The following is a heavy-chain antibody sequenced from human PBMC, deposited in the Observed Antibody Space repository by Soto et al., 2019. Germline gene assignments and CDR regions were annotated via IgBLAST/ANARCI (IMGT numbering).Heavy chain of an antibody. CDR1: GGTFSSYA. CDR3: ARTTVVTSKGGYYYYGMDV. CDR2: IIPIFGTA. J-gene: IGHJ6*02. D-gene: IGHD4-17*01. Sequence: QVQLVQSGAEVKKPGSSVKVSCKASGGTFSSYAISWVRQAPGQGLEWMGGIIPIFGTANYAQKFQGRVTITADESTSTPYMELSSLRSEDTAVYYCARTTVVTSKGGYYYYGMDVWGQGTTVTVSS. V-gene: IGHV1-69*01.